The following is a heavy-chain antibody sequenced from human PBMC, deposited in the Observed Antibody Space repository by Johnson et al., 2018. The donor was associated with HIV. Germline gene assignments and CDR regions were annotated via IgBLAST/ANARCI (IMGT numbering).Heavy chain of an antibody. Sequence: VQLVESGGGLVKPGGSLRVSCVASGLTLSRCDMHWVRQAPGKGLEWVAVISYDGSNKYYADSVKGRFTISRDNSKNTLYLQMNSLRAEDTAVYYCAKDRGSSSLDAFDIWGQGTMVTVSS. CDR2: ISYDGSNK. J-gene: IGHJ3*02. D-gene: IGHD6-6*01. CDR1: GLTLSRCD. V-gene: IGHV3-30*18. CDR3: AKDRGSSSLDAFDI.